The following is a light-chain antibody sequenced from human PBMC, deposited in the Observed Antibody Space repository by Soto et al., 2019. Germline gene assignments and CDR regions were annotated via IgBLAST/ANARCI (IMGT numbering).Light chain of an antibody. CDR2: GVS. J-gene: IGKJ1*01. CDR3: QHYGSSTWT. V-gene: IGKV3-20*01. CDR1: QSGSSSF. Sequence: EIVLTQSPGTLSLSPGERATLSCRASQSGSSSFLAWYQQKARQAPRLLIYGVSSRATGIPDRFSGSGSGTDFTLTISSLEPEDFAVYYCQHYGSSTWTFGQGNKVEIK.